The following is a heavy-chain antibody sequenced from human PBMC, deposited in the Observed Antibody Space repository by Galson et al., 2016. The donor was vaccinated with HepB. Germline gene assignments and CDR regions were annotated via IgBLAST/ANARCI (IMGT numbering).Heavy chain of an antibody. CDR1: GYTFSSYG. V-gene: IGHV1-18*01. CDR3: ARDGDYDVSTGQWRDAFDI. J-gene: IGHJ3*02. Sequence: SVKVSCKASGYTFSSYGISWVRQAPGQGLEWVGWVSVYSGKTEYDKKLQDRVTMTTDTSTSTAYMELRRLRSDDTAMYYCARDGDYDVSTGQWRDAFDIRGQGTMVIVSS. D-gene: IGHD3-9*01. CDR2: VSVYSGKT.